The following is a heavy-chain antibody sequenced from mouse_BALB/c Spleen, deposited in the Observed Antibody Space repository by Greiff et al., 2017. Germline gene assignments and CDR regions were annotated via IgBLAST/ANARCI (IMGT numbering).Heavy chain of an antibody. D-gene: IGHD2-12*01. CDR2: ISSGGGST. J-gene: IGHJ2*01. CDR1: GFAFSSYD. Sequence: DVMLVESGGGLVKPGGSLKLSCAASGFAFSSYDMSWVRQTPEKRLEWVAYISSGGGSTYYPDTVKGRFTISRDNAKNTLYLQMSSLKSEDTAMYYCASLRDYFDYWGQGTTLTVSS. CDR3: ASLRDYFDY. V-gene: IGHV5-12-1*01.